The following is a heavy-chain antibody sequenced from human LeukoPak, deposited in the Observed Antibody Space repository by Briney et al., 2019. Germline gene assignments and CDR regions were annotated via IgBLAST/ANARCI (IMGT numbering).Heavy chain of an antibody. CDR2: IIPIFGTA. J-gene: IGHJ4*02. V-gene: IGHV1-69*13. Sequence: GASMKVSCKASGGTFSSYAISWVRQAPGQGLEWMGGIIPIFGTANYAQKFQGRVTITADESTSTAYMELSSLRSEDTTVYYCAREDDSSGYSNYWGQGTLVTVSS. CDR1: GGTFSSYA. D-gene: IGHD3-22*01. CDR3: AREDDSSGYSNY.